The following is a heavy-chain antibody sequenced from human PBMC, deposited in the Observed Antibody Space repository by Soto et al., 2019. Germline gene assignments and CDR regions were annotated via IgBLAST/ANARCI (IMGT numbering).Heavy chain of an antibody. CDR1: GYTFTSYA. Sequence: ASVKVSFKASGYTFTSYAMHWVRQAPGQRLEWMGWINAGNGNTKYSQKFQGRVTITRDTSASTAYMELSSLRSEDTAVYYCAIFSRGDYKDRGVNWFDPWGQGTLVTVSS. J-gene: IGHJ5*02. D-gene: IGHD4-17*01. V-gene: IGHV1-3*01. CDR3: AIFSRGDYKDRGVNWFDP. CDR2: INAGNGNT.